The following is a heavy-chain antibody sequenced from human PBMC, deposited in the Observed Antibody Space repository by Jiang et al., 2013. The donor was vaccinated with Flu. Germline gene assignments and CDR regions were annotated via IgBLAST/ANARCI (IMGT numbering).Heavy chain of an antibody. D-gene: IGHD3-3*01. V-gene: IGHV4-30-4*01. CDR1: GGSISSGDYY. CDR2: IYYSGST. J-gene: IGHJ4*02. Sequence: GSGLVKPSQTLSLTCTVSGGSISSGDYYWSWIRQPPGKGLEWIGYIYYSGSTYYNPSLKSRVTISVDTSKNQFSLKLSSVTAADTAVYYCARERVLRFLEGPFDYWGQGTLVTVSS. CDR3: ARERVLRFLEGPFDY.